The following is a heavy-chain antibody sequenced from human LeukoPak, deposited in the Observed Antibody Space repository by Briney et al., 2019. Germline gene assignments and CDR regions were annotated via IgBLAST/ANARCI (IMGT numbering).Heavy chain of an antibody. V-gene: IGHV3-30*18. CDR1: GFTFSSYG. D-gene: IGHD3-22*01. CDR2: ISCDGRNK. CDR3: AKIATYYYDSSGYYSKNDY. Sequence: GGSLRLSCAASGFTFSSYGMHWVRQAPGKGLEWVAVISCDGRNKYYADSVKGRFTISRDNSKNTLYLQMNSLRAEDTAVYYCAKIATYYYDSSGYYSKNDYWGQGTLVTVSS. J-gene: IGHJ4*02.